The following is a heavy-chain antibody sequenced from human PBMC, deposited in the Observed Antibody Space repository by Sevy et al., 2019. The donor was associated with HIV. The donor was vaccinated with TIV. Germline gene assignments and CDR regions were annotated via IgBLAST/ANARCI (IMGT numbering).Heavy chain of an antibody. CDR2: IYYSGST. Sequence: SETLSLTCTVSGGSISSYYWSWIRPPPGKGLEWIGYIYYSGSTNYNPSLKSRVTISVDTSKNQFSLKLSSVTAADTAVYYCARAPGYSSSAFDYWGQGTLVTVSS. V-gene: IGHV4-59*01. D-gene: IGHD6-13*01. CDR3: ARAPGYSSSAFDY. J-gene: IGHJ4*02. CDR1: GGSISSYY.